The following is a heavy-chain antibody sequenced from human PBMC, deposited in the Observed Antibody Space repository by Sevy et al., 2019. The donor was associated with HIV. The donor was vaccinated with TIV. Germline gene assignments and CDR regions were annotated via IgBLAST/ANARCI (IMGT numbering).Heavy chain of an antibody. CDR2: ISSSSSYI. CDR1: GFTFSSYG. V-gene: IGHV3-21*01. D-gene: IGHD2-2*01. Sequence: GGSLRLSCAASGFTFSSYGMNWVRQAPGKGLEWVSSISSSSSYIYYADSVKGRFTISRDNAKNSLYLQMNSLRAEDTAVYYCARDLLVVVPAAIHYYGMDVWGQGTTVTVSS. J-gene: IGHJ6*02. CDR3: ARDLLVVVPAAIHYYGMDV.